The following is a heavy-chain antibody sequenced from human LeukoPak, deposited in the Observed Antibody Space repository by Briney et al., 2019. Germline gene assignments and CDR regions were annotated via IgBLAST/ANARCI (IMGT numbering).Heavy chain of an antibody. CDR2: ISSSSSYI. CDR1: GFTFSSYS. J-gene: IGHJ4*02. V-gene: IGHV3-21*01. Sequence: PGGSLRLSCAASGFTFSSYSMNWVRQAPGKGLEWVSSISSSSSYIYYADSVKGRFTISRDTSTNTLYLQMNSLRPEDTALYFCAIGADYGFPNWGQGTLVTVSS. D-gene: IGHD3/OR15-3a*01. CDR3: AIGADYGFPN.